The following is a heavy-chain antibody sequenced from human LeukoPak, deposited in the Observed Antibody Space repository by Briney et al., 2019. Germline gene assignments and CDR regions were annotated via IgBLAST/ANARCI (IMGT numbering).Heavy chain of an antibody. CDR3: ARLTLGYCSSTSCAPRGRNAPSHYGMDV. D-gene: IGHD2-2*01. Sequence: LVKPSETRSLTCTVSGGSISSYYWSWIQQPPGKGLEWIGYIYYSGSTNYNPSLKSRATISVDTSKNQFSLKLSSVTAADTAVYYCARLTLGYCSSTSCAPRGRNAPSHYGMDVWGQGTTVTVSS. CDR1: GGSISSYY. V-gene: IGHV4-59*08. J-gene: IGHJ6*02. CDR2: IYYSGST.